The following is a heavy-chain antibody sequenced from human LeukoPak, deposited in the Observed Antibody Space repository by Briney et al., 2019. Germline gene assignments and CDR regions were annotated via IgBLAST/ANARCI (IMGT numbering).Heavy chain of an antibody. D-gene: IGHD1-7*01. CDR3: ARGPVVGITGTKGYFDY. CDR2: IGTAGDT. J-gene: IGHJ4*03. Sequence: GGSLRLSCAASGFTSSTYDIHWVRQARGKGLEWVSSIGTAGDTYYAGSVRGRFTISRENVKNAFYLQMNSLRPGDTAVYYCARGPVVGITGTKGYFDYCGHGTLVTVSS. V-gene: IGHV3-13*01. CDR1: GFTSSTYD.